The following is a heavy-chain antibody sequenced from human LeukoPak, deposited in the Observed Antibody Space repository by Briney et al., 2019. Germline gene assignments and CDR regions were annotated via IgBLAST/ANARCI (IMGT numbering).Heavy chain of an antibody. CDR2: ISGSGGST. Sequence: QPGGSLRLSCAASGFTFSSYVMSWVRQAPGKGLEWVSAISGSGGSTYYADSVKGRFTISRDNSKNTLYLQMNSLRAEDTAVYYCAKVVWSGYEYDPWGQGTLVTVSS. V-gene: IGHV3-23*01. CDR1: GFTFSSYV. CDR3: AKVVWSGYEYDP. D-gene: IGHD3-3*01. J-gene: IGHJ5*02.